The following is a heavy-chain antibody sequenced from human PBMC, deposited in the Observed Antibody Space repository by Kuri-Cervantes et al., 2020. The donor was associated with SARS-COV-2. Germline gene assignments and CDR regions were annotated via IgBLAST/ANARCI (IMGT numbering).Heavy chain of an antibody. J-gene: IGHJ6*03. Sequence: GSLRLSCAVSGYSISSGYYWGWIRQPPGKGLEWIGSIYHSGSTYYNPSLKSRVTISVDTSKNQFSLKLSTVTAADTAVYYCVRVDIAAAGTNYYYYMDVWGKGTPVTVSS. CDR2: IYHSGST. CDR1: GYSISSGYY. V-gene: IGHV4-38-2*01. D-gene: IGHD6-13*01. CDR3: VRVDIAAAGTNYYYYMDV.